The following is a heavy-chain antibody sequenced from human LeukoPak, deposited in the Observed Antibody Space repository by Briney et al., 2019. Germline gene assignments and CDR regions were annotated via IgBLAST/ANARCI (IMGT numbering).Heavy chain of an antibody. D-gene: IGHD1-26*01. CDR1: GFTLSSYW. Sequence: PGGSLRLSCAASGFTLSSYWMSWVRQAPGKGLEWVGNTKQDGSEKYYVDSVKGRFTISRDNAKNSLYLQMNSLRAEDTAVYYCARHSGIYSGPSFDIWGQGTMVPVLS. V-gene: IGHV3-7*04. CDR2: TKQDGSEK. CDR3: ARHSGIYSGPSFDI. J-gene: IGHJ3*02.